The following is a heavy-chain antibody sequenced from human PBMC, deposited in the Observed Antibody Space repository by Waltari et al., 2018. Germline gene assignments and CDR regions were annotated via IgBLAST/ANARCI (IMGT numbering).Heavy chain of an antibody. CDR1: GMTFSNYW. J-gene: IGHJ4*02. CDR3: VTGLTTVTAKDYFDH. CDR2: IKQDGMEK. V-gene: IGHV3-7*01. Sequence: EVQLVESGGGSVQPGGSLRLSCAASGMTFSNYWMNWVRQAPGKGLEWVANIKQDGMEKNYVDSVEDRFSISRDNAQNSLYLQMNSLRAEDTAIYYCVTGLTTVTAKDYFDHWGQGALVTVS. D-gene: IGHD4-17*01.